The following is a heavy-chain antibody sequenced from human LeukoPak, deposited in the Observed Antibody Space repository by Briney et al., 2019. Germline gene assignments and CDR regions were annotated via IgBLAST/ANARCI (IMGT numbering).Heavy chain of an antibody. CDR2: MNPNSGNT. CDR1: GYTFTSYD. D-gene: IGHD3-22*01. Sequence: ASVKVSCKASGYTFTSYDINWVRQATGQGLEWMGWMNPNSGNTGYAQKFQGRVTMTRNTSISTAYMELSSLRSEDTAVYYCARTTYYYDSSGYSWWRLTFSGAYYFDYWGQGTLVTVSS. CDR3: ARTTYYYDSSGYSWWRLTFSGAYYFDY. J-gene: IGHJ4*02. V-gene: IGHV1-8*01.